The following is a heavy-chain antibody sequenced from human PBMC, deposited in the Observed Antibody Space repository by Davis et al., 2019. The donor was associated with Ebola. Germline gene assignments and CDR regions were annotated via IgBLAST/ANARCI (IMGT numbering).Heavy chain of an antibody. V-gene: IGHV4-39*07. CDR1: GVSITTSSYY. D-gene: IGHD3-3*01. J-gene: IGHJ6*04. CDR2: IYYSEST. CDR3: AKSGLSFGVVKYHYGMDV. Sequence: SETLSLTCTVSGVSITTSSYYWVWIRQPPGKGLEWIGSIYYSESTYYNPSLKSRVTISVDTSKNQFSLKLTSVTTAEDTAVYYCAKSGLSFGVVKYHYGMDVWGKGTTVTVSS.